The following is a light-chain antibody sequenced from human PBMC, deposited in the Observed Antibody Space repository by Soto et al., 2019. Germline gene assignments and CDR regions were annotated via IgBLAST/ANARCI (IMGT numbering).Light chain of an antibody. CDR1: QSVSTRY. J-gene: IGKJ2*01. CDR2: GAS. Sequence: ESMLTQSPGTLSLSQGERATLSCRASQSVSTRYLAWYQQKPGQAPRLLIYGASIRATGIPDRFSGSGSGTDFTLTISRLEPEDFVVYYCHQFGSSPPAFTFGQGTKLEI. V-gene: IGKV3-20*01. CDR3: HQFGSSPPAFT.